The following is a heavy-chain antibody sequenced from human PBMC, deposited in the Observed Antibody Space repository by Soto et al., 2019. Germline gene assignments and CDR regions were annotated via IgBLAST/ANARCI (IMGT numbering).Heavy chain of an antibody. CDR2: INHSGST. Sequence: TSETLSLTCAVYGGSFIGHYWSWIRQPPGKGLEWIGEINHSGSTNYNPSLKSRVTISVDTSKNQFSLKLSSVTAADTAVYYCARLQGYCIDSRCSGHYGMDVWGQGTTVTVSS. V-gene: IGHV4-34*01. J-gene: IGHJ6*02. D-gene: IGHD2-15*01. CDR3: ARLQGYCIDSRCSGHYGMDV. CDR1: GGSFIGHY.